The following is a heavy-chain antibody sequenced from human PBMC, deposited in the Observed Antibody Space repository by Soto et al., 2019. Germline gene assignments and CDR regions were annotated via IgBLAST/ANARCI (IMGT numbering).Heavy chain of an antibody. V-gene: IGHV3-33*01. CDR3: ARENSGMDV. CDR1: GFPFSSYA. Sequence: GGSLRLSCAASGFPFSSYAMHWVRQAPGKGLEWVAVIWYDGSKKFYADSVKGRFTISRDGSKNTHYLQMNSLRAEDTAVYYCARENSGMDVWGQGTTVTVSS. CDR2: IWYDGSKK. J-gene: IGHJ6*02.